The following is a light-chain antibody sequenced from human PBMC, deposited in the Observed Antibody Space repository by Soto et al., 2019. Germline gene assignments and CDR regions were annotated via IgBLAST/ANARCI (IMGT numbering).Light chain of an antibody. CDR2: GSS. CDR1: QRVSSGY. V-gene: IGKV3-20*01. CDR3: EQYGTSPQT. J-gene: IGKJ1*01. Sequence: EIVLTQSPGTLSLSPGERATLSCSASQRVSSGYLAWYQQKPGQAPRLLVYGSSTRATGIPDRFSGRVSGTDFILTISRLEPEDFAVYYCEQYGTSPQTFGQGTKVDIK.